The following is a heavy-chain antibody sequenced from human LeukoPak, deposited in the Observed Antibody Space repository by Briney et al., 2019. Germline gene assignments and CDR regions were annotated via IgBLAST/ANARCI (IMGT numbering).Heavy chain of an antibody. CDR1: GFTFRSYG. V-gene: IGHV1-18*01. CDR3: ARDLLTIGVLSRFDY. D-gene: IGHD3-16*01. J-gene: IGHJ4*02. Sequence: ASVKDSFKSSGFTFRSYGIGWVRQAPGQGLEWVGWISTYSGDTDYAQKFQGRVTMTTDTSTSTVYMEVSSLRSDDTAVYYCARDLLTIGVLSRFDYWGQGTLVTVSS. CDR2: ISTYSGDT.